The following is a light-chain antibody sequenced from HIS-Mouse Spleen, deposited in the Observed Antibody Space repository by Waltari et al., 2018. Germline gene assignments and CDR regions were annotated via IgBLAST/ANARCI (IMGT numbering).Light chain of an antibody. V-gene: IGLV2-23*01. CDR1: SSDVGRYDY. Sequence: QSALIQPPSVSGSPGQSVTISCTGTSSDVGRYDYVTWYQQHPGTVPTPMIYEGSKRPSGVSNRFSGSKSGNTASLTISGLQAEDEADYYCCSYAGSSTLVFGGGTKLTVL. CDR3: CSYAGSSTLV. CDR2: EGS. J-gene: IGLJ3*02.